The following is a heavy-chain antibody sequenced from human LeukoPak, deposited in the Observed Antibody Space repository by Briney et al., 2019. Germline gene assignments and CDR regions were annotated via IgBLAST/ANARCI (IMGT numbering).Heavy chain of an antibody. CDR2: IYHSGST. Sequence: PSETLSLTCTVSGYSISSGYYWGWIRQPPGKGLEWIGSIYHSGSTYYNPSLKSRVTISVDTSKNQFSLKLSSVTAADMAVYYCARAVTGGYYFDYWGQGTLVTVSS. D-gene: IGHD1-14*01. V-gene: IGHV4-38-2*02. CDR1: GYSISSGYY. CDR3: ARAVTGGYYFDY. J-gene: IGHJ4*02.